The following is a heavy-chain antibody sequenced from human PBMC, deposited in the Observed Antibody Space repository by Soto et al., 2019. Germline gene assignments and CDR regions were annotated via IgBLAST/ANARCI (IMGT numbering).Heavy chain of an antibody. CDR2: IYHNGNT. J-gene: IGHJ4*02. CDR1: GGSISSGGYS. CDR3: ARVYGDGSLDY. D-gene: IGHD2-2*02. V-gene: IGHV4-30-2*01. Sequence: QLQLQESGSGLVKPSQTLSLTCAVSGGSISSGGYSWSWIRQPPGKGLEWIGYIYHNGNTYYNPSLKSRVTIPVDRSKNQLSLNVSSVTAADTAVYYCARVYGDGSLDYWGQGTLVTVSS.